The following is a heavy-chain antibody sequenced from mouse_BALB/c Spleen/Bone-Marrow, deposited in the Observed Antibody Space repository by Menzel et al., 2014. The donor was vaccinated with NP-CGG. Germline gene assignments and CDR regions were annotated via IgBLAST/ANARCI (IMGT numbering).Heavy chain of an antibody. CDR1: GFAFSSYD. D-gene: IGHD2-4*01. J-gene: IGHJ3*01. CDR2: ISSGGGST. Sequence: EVQLVESGGGLVKPGGSLKLSCAASGFAFSSYDMSWVRQTPEKRLEWVAYISSGGGSTYYPDTVKGRFTISRDNAKNTLYLQMSSLKSEDTAMYYCARCGGSTMITTLAYWGQGTLVTVSA. V-gene: IGHV5-12-1*01. CDR3: ARCGGSTMITTLAY.